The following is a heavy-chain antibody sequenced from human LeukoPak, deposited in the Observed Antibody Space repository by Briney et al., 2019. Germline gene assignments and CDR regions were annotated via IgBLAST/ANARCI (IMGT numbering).Heavy chain of an antibody. J-gene: IGHJ4*02. D-gene: IGHD6-19*01. CDR2: INHSGST. Sequence: SETLSLTCAVYGGSFSGYYWSWIRQPPGKGLEWIGEINHSGSTNYNPSLKSRVTISVDTSKNQFSLKLSSVTAADTAVYYCARGEAVAGPADYWGQGTLVTVSS. V-gene: IGHV4-34*01. CDR3: ARGEAVAGPADY. CDR1: GGSFSGYY.